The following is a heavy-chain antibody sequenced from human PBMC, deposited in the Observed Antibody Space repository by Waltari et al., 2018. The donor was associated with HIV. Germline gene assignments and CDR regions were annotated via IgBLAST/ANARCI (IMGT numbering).Heavy chain of an antibody. CDR2: VFYSGRT. V-gene: IGHV4-39*01. CDR3: ASLGGTHWFDP. Sequence: QLQLQESGPGLVKPSETLSLTCTVSGGSISSPNYSWGWIRQTPGKGLEWIGNVFYSGRTYYNASLKSRVIISVDTSMNQFSLKLRSLTAADTAVYYCASLGGTHWFDPWGQGTLVTVSS. CDR1: GGSISSPNYS. D-gene: IGHD1-1*01. J-gene: IGHJ5*02.